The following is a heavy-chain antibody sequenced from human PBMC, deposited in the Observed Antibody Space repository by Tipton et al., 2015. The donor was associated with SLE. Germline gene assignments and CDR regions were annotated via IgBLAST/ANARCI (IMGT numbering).Heavy chain of an antibody. CDR1: GGSIRSYY. V-gene: IGHV4-59*01. Sequence: TLSLTCTVSGGSIRSYYWSWIRLTPGKGLEWIGDIYYRGSPYYRESTTYNPSLESRATMSLDTPKNQFSLKLNSATAADTAVYYCARAGGPTMVRGVIIKGAFDIWGQGTMVTVSS. J-gene: IGHJ3*02. CDR2: IYYRGSPYYREST. D-gene: IGHD3-10*01. CDR3: ARAGGPTMVRGVIIKGAFDI.